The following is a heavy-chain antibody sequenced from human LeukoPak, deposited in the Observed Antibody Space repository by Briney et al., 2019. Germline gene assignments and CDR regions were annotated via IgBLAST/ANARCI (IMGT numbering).Heavy chain of an antibody. D-gene: IGHD6-19*01. CDR1: GFTFSSYA. CDR3: ASYSSGWRGYYYYGMDV. Sequence: GGSLRLSCAASGFTFSSYAMSWVRQAPGKGLEWVSAISGSGGSTYYADSVKGRFTISRDNSKNTLYLQMNSLRAKDTAVYYCASYSSGWRGYYYYGMDVWGQGTTVTVSS. V-gene: IGHV3-23*01. CDR2: ISGSGGST. J-gene: IGHJ6*02.